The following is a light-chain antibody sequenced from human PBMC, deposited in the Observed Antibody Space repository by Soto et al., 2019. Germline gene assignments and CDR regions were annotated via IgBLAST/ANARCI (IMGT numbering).Light chain of an antibody. CDR3: QQYYNYPWT. CDR2: AAS. CDR1: QGISSY. V-gene: IGKV1-8*01. J-gene: IGKJ1*01. Sequence: AIRMTQSPSSFSASTGERVTITCRASQGISSYLAWYQQKPGKAPKLLIYAASTLQSGVPSRFSGSGSGTDFTLTISCLQSEDFATYYCQQYYNYPWTFGQGTKVDIK.